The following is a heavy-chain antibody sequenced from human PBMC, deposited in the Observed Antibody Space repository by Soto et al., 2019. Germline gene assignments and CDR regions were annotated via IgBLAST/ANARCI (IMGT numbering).Heavy chain of an antibody. CDR3: ARRRGVVGSTRYNWFDP. CDR1: GYSFTNQW. Sequence: EVQLVQSGAEVKKPGESLKISCKGSGYSFTNQWIGWVRQMPGKGLEWVGIIYPGDSDTRYSPSFQGQVTISADKSINTAYLQWSSLKASDTAMYYCARRRGVVGSTRYNWFDPWGQGTLVTVSS. CDR2: IYPGDSDT. V-gene: IGHV5-51*01. D-gene: IGHD2-15*01. J-gene: IGHJ5*02.